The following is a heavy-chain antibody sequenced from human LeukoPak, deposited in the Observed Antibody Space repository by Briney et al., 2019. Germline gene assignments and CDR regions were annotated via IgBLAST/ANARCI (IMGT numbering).Heavy chain of an antibody. D-gene: IGHD3-22*01. CDR2: INHSGST. V-gene: IGHV4-34*01. Sequence: PSETLSLTCAVYGGSFSGYYWSWIRQAPGKGLEWIGEINHSGSTNYNPSLKSRVTISVDTSKNQFSLKLSSVTAADTAVYYCARGPNPACSGYLSKSDYWGQGTLVTVSS. CDR1: GGSFSGYY. CDR3: ARGPNPACSGYLSKSDY. J-gene: IGHJ4*02.